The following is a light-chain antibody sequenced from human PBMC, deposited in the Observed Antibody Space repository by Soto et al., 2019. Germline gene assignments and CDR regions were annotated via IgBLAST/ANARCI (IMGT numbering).Light chain of an antibody. V-gene: IGKV1-39*01. Sequence: DIQMTQSPSSLSASVGDRVAITSPASQSTSSYLKWKQQKPGKAPKLLIYAASILQSGVPPRFGGVESGTDFTLPISSLQPEDFATYYCQQSYSTPWTVGQGTKVDIK. CDR2: AAS. CDR1: QSTSSY. CDR3: QQSYSTPWT. J-gene: IGKJ1*01.